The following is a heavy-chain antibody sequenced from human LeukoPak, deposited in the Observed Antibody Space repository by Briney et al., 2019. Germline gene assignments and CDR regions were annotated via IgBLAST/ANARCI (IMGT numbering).Heavy chain of an antibody. Sequence: PGGSLRLSCVASGFTVNSTYMTWVRQTPGKELAWVSLIYRGGNIYYGDSVRGRFTMSRDISQNVVFLEINTLRAKDTALYYCAAGGVTAERHACEIWGHGTVVTVSS. V-gene: IGHV3-53*01. CDR1: GFTVNSTY. D-gene: IGHD2-21*02. CDR3: AAGGVTAERHACEI. J-gene: IGHJ3*02. CDR2: IYRGGNI.